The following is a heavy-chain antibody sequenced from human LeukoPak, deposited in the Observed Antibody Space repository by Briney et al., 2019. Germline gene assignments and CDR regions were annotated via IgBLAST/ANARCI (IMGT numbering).Heavy chain of an antibody. CDR2: ISGSGGST. D-gene: IGHD4-17*01. J-gene: IGHJ5*02. CDR1: GGTFSSYA. CDR3: AKEDGDYVGENWFDP. V-gene: IGHV3-23*01. Sequence: ASVKVSCKASGGTFSSYAISWVRQAPGKGLEWVSTISGSGGSTYYADSVKGRFTISRDNSKNTLYLQMNSLRAEDTAVYYCAKEDGDYVGENWFDPWGQGTLVTVSS.